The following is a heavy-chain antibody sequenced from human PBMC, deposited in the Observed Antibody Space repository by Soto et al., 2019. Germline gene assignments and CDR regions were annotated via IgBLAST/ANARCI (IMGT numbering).Heavy chain of an antibody. CDR3: ARGRIVVVTDSPLDY. Sequence: QVQLVQSGAEVKKPGSSVKVSCKASGGTFSSYAISWVRQAPGQGLEWMGGLIPIFGTANYAQKFQGRVTITEDESMSSAYIELSSLRSEDTAVYYGARGRIVVVTDSPLDYWCQGTLVTGSS. D-gene: IGHD2-21*02. J-gene: IGHJ4*02. V-gene: IGHV1-69*01. CDR2: LIPIFGTA. CDR1: GGTFSSYA.